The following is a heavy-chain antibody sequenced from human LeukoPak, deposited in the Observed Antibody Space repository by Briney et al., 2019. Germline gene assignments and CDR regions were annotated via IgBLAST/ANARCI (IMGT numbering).Heavy chain of an antibody. Sequence: SETLSLTCTVSGGSISYYYWSWLRQSPGKGLEWIGYMYYSGITNYNPSLKSRVTISVDTSKNQFSLQLRSVTAADTAVYYCAREDPQTTVPEGMDVWGQGTTVTVSS. CDR1: GGSISYYY. CDR3: AREDPQTTVPEGMDV. J-gene: IGHJ6*02. V-gene: IGHV4-59*01. CDR2: MYYSGIT. D-gene: IGHD4-17*01.